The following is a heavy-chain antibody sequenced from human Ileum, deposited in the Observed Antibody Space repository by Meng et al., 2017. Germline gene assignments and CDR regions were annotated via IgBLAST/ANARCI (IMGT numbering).Heavy chain of an antibody. D-gene: IGHD1-26*01. V-gene: IGHV4-34*01. Sequence: QVQVNQWGAGLLKPSETLALTGAVFGGSFNYYYWSWVRQSPGKGLEWIGQIHHSGRTNYKSSLERRVTISVDTSKSQFSLKLTSVTAADTAMYYCVRGPARETHDFDYWGQGALVTVSS. CDR1: GGSFNYYY. J-gene: IGHJ4*02. CDR3: VRGPARETHDFDY. CDR2: IHHSGRT.